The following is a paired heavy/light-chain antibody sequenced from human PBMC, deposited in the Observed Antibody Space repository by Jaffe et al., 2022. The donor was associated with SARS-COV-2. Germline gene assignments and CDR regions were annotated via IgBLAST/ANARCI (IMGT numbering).Light chain of an antibody. CDR1: QGIRSD. CDR3: LQQYNFPWT. V-gene: IGKV1-6*01. CDR2: AAS. Sequence: AIQMTQSPSSLSASVGDRVTITCRASQGIRSDLGWYQQKSGKAPKVLIYAASNLQGGVPSRFSGSGSGTHFTLTISSLQPEDFATYYCLQQYNFPWTFGQGTKVEMK. J-gene: IGKJ1*01.
Heavy chain of an antibody. Sequence: EVQLVESGGGLVQPGGSLRLSCAASGFTFSTYWMTWVRQAPGKGLEWVANIKQDGSEKYYVDSVKGRFTISRDNAKKSLYLQMNSLRAEDTAVYYCARFATPYYDTSGYYSSDWGQGTLVTVSS. J-gene: IGHJ4*02. CDR1: GFTFSTYW. D-gene: IGHD3-22*01. V-gene: IGHV3-7*01. CDR2: IKQDGSEK. CDR3: ARFATPYYDTSGYYSSD.